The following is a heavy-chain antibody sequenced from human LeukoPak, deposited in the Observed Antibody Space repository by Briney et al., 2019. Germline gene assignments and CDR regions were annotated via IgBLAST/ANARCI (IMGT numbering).Heavy chain of an antibody. CDR3: ARQTLFHSERWLQFFDY. CDR2: ISSSGSTI. J-gene: IGHJ4*02. V-gene: IGHV3-48*03. D-gene: IGHD5-24*01. Sequence: PGGSLRLSCAASGFTFSSYEMTWVRQAPGKGLEWVSYISSSGSTIYYADSVKGRFTITRDNAKNSLYLQMNSLRAEDTAVYYCARQTLFHSERWLQFFDYWGQGTLVTVSS. CDR1: GFTFSSYE.